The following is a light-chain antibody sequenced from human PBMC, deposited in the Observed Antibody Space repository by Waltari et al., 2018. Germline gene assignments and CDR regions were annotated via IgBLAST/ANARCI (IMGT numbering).Light chain of an antibody. V-gene: IGLV2-23*02. CDR2: DVR. CDR3: CSYAGSSTDLL. J-gene: IGLJ2*01. Sequence: QSALTQPASVSGSPGQSITIPCTGTSSDVGGYNYVSWYQKHPGIAPKLVIYDVRKRPSGVSTRFSGSKSDNTASLTISGLQAEDEADYYCCSYAGSSTDLLFGGGTKLTVL. CDR1: SSDVGGYNY.